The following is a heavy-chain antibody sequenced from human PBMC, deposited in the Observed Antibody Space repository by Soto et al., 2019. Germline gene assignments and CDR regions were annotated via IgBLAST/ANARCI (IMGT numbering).Heavy chain of an antibody. Sequence: GGSLRLSCAASGFTFSSYAMSWVRQAPGKGLEWVSAISGSGGSTYYADSVKGRFTISRDNSKNTLYLQMNSLRAEDTAVYYCAKDLTPNDYGDYVDYWGQGTLVTVSS. CDR1: GFTFSSYA. J-gene: IGHJ4*02. D-gene: IGHD4-17*01. CDR3: AKDLTPNDYGDYVDY. V-gene: IGHV3-23*01. CDR2: ISGSGGST.